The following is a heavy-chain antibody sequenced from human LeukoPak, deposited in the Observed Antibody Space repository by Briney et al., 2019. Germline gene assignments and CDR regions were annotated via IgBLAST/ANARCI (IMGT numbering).Heavy chain of an antibody. CDR2: IIPIFGTA. Sequence: VASVKVSCTASGGTFSSYAISWVRQAPGQGLEWMGGIIPIFGTANYAQKFQGRVTITADESTSTAYMELSSLRSEDTAVYYCARGGGTTVREPRNWFDPWGQGTLVTVSS. CDR1: GGTFSSYA. D-gene: IGHD3-10*01. CDR3: ARGGGTTVREPRNWFDP. V-gene: IGHV1-69*13. J-gene: IGHJ5*02.